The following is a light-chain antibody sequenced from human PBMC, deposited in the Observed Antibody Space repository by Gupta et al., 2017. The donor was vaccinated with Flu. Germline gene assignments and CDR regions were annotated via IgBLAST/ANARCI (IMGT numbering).Light chain of an antibody. J-gene: IGLJ3*02. CDR3: QVWDSSSDHLV. Sequence: GGNNIGSKSVHWYQQNPGQAPELVVYDDSERPSGIPERFSGSNSGNTATLTISRLEAGDEADYYCQVWDSSSDHLVFGGGTKLTVL. CDR2: DDS. CDR1: NIGSKS. V-gene: IGLV3-21*02.